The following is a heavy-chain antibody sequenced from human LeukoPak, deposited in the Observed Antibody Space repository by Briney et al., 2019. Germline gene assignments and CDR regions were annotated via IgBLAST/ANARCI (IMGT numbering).Heavy chain of an antibody. D-gene: IGHD4-17*01. CDR3: ANSPYGDYALGY. CDR1: GFTVSSYG. Sequence: GGSLRLSCAASGFTVSSYGMHWVRQAPGKGLEWVAFIRYDGSNKYYADSVKGRFTISRDNSKNTLYLQMNSLRAEDTAVYYCANSPYGDYALGYWGQGTLVTVSS. V-gene: IGHV3-30*02. CDR2: IRYDGSNK. J-gene: IGHJ4*02.